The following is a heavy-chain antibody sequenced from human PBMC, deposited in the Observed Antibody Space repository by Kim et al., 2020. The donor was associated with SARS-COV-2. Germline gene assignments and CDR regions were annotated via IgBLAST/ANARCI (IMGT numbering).Heavy chain of an antibody. J-gene: IGHJ5*02. CDR1: GGPFSHYY. D-gene: IGHD1-1*01. V-gene: IGHV4-34*01. CDR3: AREIYNRRLLTWFDP. CDR2: IDQSGNT. Sequence: SETLSLTCAVHGGPFSHYYWSWIRQPPGKGLEWIGEIDQSGNTIYNPSLMSRVTISVDTSKKQFSLKVSSVTAADTGVYYCAREIYNRRLLTWFDPWGQGTLVSVSS.